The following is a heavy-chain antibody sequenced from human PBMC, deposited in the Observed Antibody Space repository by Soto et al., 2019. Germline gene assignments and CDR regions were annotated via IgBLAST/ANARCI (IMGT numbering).Heavy chain of an antibody. Sequence: QVQLQESGLGLVKPSGTLSLTCAVSGGSISSNNWWSWVRQPPGKGLEWIGEIYHSGSTNYNPSLKSRVTISVDKSKNQFSLKLSSVTAADTAVYYCARAFWSGYYIYFDYWGQGTLVTVSS. V-gene: IGHV4-4*02. J-gene: IGHJ4*02. CDR2: IYHSGST. CDR3: ARAFWSGYYIYFDY. D-gene: IGHD3-3*01. CDR1: GGSISSNNW.